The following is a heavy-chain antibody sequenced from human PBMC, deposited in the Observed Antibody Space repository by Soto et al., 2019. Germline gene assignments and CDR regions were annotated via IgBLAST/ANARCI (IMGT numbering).Heavy chain of an antibody. J-gene: IGHJ6*02. CDR2: IDPSDSYT. CDR3: ARQIAPPHYYGSGSYYNRLYYYSGMDV. D-gene: IGHD3-10*01. V-gene: IGHV5-10-1*01. CDR1: GYSFTSYW. Sequence: GDSLKISCKGSGYSFTSYWISWVRQMPGEGLEWMGRIDPSDSYTNYSPSFQGHVTISADKSISTAYLQWSSLKASDTAMYYCARQIAPPHYYGSGSYYNRLYYYSGMDVWGQGTTVTGSS.